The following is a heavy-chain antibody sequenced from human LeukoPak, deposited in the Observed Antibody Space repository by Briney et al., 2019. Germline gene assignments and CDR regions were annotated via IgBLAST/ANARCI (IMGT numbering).Heavy chain of an antibody. CDR3: ARETFGGTAFDI. V-gene: IGHV5-51*01. D-gene: IGHD3-10*01. CDR2: IYPEDSDT. Sequence: GESLKISCKGSGFSFPNYWIGWVRQMPGKGLGWMGIIYPEDSDTRYSPSFQGHVTMSADTSIMTAYLHWSSLKASDTAMYYCARETFGGTAFDIWGQGTMVTVSS. J-gene: IGHJ3*02. CDR1: GFSFPNYW.